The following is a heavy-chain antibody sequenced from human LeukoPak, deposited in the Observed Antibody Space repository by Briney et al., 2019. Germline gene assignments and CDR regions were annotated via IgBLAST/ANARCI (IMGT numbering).Heavy chain of an antibody. Sequence: PGGSLRLSCAASGFTFSSSWMSWVRQAPGKGLEWVANIKHDGTEKYCVDSVKGRFTISRDNSKNTLYLQMNSLRAEDTAVYYCAKDQSSGYYYGHYFDYWGQGTLVTVSS. CDR2: IKHDGTEK. CDR1: GFTFSSSW. V-gene: IGHV3-7*01. CDR3: AKDQSSGYYYGHYFDY. J-gene: IGHJ4*02. D-gene: IGHD3-22*01.